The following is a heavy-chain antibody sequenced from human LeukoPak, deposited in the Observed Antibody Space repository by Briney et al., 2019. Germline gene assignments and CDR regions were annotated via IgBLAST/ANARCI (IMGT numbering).Heavy chain of an antibody. J-gene: IGHJ4*02. Sequence: SETLSLTCTVSGGSISSYYWSWIRQPAGKGLEWIGRIYTSGSTNYNPSLKSRVTMSVDTSRNQFSLKLSSVTAADTAVYYCARDFGTTGTTYFDYWGQGTLVTVSS. CDR2: IYTSGST. V-gene: IGHV4-4*07. D-gene: IGHD1-1*01. CDR3: ARDFGTTGTTYFDY. CDR1: GGSISSYY.